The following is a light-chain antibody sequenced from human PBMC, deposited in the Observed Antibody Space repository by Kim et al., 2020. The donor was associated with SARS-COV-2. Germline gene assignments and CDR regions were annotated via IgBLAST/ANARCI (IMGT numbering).Light chain of an antibody. J-gene: IGKJ5*01. V-gene: IGKV3-11*01. CDR2: DAP. Sequence: LPPGERATLSCRASQSVSSYLAWYQQKPGQAPRLLIYDAPNRATGIPARCSGSGSATDFTLTISSLEPEDFAIYYCQQRSNWPPTFGQGTRLEIK. CDR1: QSVSSY. CDR3: QQRSNWPPT.